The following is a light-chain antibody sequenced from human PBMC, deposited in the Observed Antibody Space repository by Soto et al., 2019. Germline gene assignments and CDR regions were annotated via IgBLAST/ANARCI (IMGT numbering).Light chain of an antibody. CDR2: GAS. CDR3: QQYNNWPFHT. J-gene: IGKJ4*01. Sequence: EIVMTQSPATLSVSPGERATLSCRASQSVSSNLAWYQQKPGQAPRLLIYGASTRATGIPARFSGSGSGTEFTLTISSLQSEDFAVYYCQQYNNWPFHTFGGGTKVEIK. CDR1: QSVSSN. V-gene: IGKV3-15*01.